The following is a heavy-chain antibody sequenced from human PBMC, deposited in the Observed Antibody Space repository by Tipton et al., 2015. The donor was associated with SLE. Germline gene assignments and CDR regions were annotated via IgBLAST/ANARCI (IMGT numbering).Heavy chain of an antibody. Sequence: TLSLTCTVSGGSISTYYWSWIRQSPGKGLQWIAYIHYTGNTNSNPSLKSRVTISVDTSKNQFSLKLSSVTAADTAVYYCARVYPNYGDYEYFQHWGQGTLVTVSS. CDR1: GGSISTYY. CDR3: ARVYPNYGDYEYFQH. J-gene: IGHJ1*01. CDR2: IHYTGNT. V-gene: IGHV4-59*12. D-gene: IGHD4-17*01.